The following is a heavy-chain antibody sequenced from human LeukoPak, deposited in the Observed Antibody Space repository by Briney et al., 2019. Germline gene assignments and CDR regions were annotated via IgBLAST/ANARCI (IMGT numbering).Heavy chain of an antibody. V-gene: IGHV4-59*01. CDR3: ARYIAAAVHFDP. J-gene: IGHJ5*02. CDR1: GGSISSYY. Sequence: SETLSLTCTVSGGSISSYYWSWIRQPPGKGLEWIGYIYYSGSTNYNPSLKSRVTISVDTSKNQFSLKLSSVTAADTAVYYSARYIAAAVHFDPWGQGTLVTVPS. CDR2: IYYSGST. D-gene: IGHD6-13*01.